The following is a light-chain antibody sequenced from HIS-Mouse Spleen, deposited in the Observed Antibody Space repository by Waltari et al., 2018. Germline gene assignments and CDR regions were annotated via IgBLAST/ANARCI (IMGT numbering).Light chain of an antibody. CDR1: QGMSSW. J-gene: IGKJ3*01. Sequence: DIQLTQSPSSLSASVGASVTITCRASQGMSSWLAWYQQKPGQAPKLLIYAASSLQSGVTSRFSGSGSGTDFTLTISSLQPEDFATYYCQQANSFPSFTLFTFGPGTKVDIK. CDR3: QQANSFPSFTLFT. CDR2: AAS. V-gene: IGKV1-12*02.